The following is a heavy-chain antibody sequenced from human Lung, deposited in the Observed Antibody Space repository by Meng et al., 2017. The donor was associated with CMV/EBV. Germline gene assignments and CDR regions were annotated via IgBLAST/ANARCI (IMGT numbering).Heavy chain of an antibody. CDR3: ARHRGESFGITYYYYALDV. J-gene: IGHJ6*02. D-gene: IGHD3-3*01. CDR1: GDSINSNNW. Sequence: SETXSLTCAVSGDSINSNNWWSWVRQPPGRGLEWIGEIYQSGSTNYNLSLKSRVTISVDKSKNQFSLKLSSVTAADTAVYYCARHRGESFGITYYYYALDVXGQGXAVTVSS. V-gene: IGHV4-4*02. CDR2: IYQSGST.